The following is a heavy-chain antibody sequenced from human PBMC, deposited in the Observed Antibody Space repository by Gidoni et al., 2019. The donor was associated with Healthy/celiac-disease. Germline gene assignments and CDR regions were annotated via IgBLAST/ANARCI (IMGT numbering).Heavy chain of an antibody. V-gene: IGHV3-33*01. D-gene: IGHD4-4*01. J-gene: IGHJ6*02. CDR3: ARETTPVTTVTTPDV. Sequence: QVQLVESGGGVVQPGRSLRLYCAASGVTFSSYGMHWVRQAPGKGLEWVAVIWYDGSNKYYADSVKGRFTISRDNSKNTLYLQMNSLRAEDTAVYYCARETTPVTTVTTPDVWGQGTTVTVSS. CDR2: IWYDGSNK. CDR1: GVTFSSYG.